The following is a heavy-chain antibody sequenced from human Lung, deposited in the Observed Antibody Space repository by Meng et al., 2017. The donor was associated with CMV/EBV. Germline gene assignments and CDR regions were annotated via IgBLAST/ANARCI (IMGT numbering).Heavy chain of an antibody. V-gene: IGHV3-21*01. CDR2: ISSASRSSTTRSNFI. Sequence: ESXKISXAASGFTFNKYSFHWVRQAPGKGLEWVSFISSASRSSTTRSNFIHYGDSVKGRFTISRDNAKNSVYLQMNSLRVDDTAAYYCARDDELQYGRDVWGQATXVTVSS. D-gene: IGHD1-26*01. CDR3: ARDDELQYGRDV. CDR1: GFTFNKYS. J-gene: IGHJ6*02.